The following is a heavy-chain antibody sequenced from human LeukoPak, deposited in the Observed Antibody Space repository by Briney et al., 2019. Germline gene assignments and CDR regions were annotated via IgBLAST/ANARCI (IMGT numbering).Heavy chain of an antibody. Sequence: GASVKVSCKASRYTFTGDYMHWVRQAPGQGLEWMGWINPNSGGTNYAQKFQGRVTMTRDTSISTAYMELSRLRSDDTAVYYCARDNGDYGSIDYWGQGTLVTVSS. V-gene: IGHV1-2*02. CDR3: ARDNGDYGSIDY. D-gene: IGHD4-17*01. J-gene: IGHJ4*02. CDR2: INPNSGGT. CDR1: RYTFTGDY.